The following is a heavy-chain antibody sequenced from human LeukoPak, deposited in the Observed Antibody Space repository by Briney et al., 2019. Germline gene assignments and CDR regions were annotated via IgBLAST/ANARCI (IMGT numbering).Heavy chain of an antibody. Sequence: GGSLRLSCAASGFTFSSYAMSWVRQAPGKGLEWVANIKQDGGEKFYVDSVKGRFTISRGNAKNSMYLQMNSLRASDTAVYYCVREDRSCYYFWGQGILVTVSS. CDR1: GFTFSSYA. J-gene: IGHJ4*02. CDR2: IKQDGGEK. CDR3: VREDRSCYYF. D-gene: IGHD2-15*01. V-gene: IGHV3-7*03.